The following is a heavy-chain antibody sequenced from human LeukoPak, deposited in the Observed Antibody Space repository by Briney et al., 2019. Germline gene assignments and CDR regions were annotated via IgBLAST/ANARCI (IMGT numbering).Heavy chain of an antibody. V-gene: IGHV4-39*07. Sequence: SETLSLTCTVSGGSISSSSYYWGWIRQPPGKGLEWIGSIYYSGSTYYNPSLKSRVTISVDKSKNQFSLKLSSVTAADTAVYYCARDGQQWLVRRRAFDIWGQGTMVTVSS. CDR1: GGSISSSSYY. CDR3: ARDGQQWLVRRRAFDI. J-gene: IGHJ3*02. D-gene: IGHD6-19*01. CDR2: IYYSGST.